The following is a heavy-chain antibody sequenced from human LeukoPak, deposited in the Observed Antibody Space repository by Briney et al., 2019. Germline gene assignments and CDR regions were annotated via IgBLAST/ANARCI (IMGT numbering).Heavy chain of an antibody. D-gene: IGHD7-27*01. CDR1: GFTFSSYG. V-gene: IGHV3-30*02. J-gene: IGHJ4*02. CDR3: AKDSVRFTGDLYYFNY. Sequence: GGSLRLSCAASGFTFSSYGMHWVRQAPGKGLEWVAFIRYDGSNKYYADSVKGRSTISRDNSKNTLYLQMNSLRVEDTAVYYCAKDSVRFTGDLYYFNYWGQGTLVTVSS. CDR2: IRYDGSNK.